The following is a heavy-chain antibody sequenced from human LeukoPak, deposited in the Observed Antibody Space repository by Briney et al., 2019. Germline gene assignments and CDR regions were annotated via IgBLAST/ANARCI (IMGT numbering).Heavy chain of an antibody. V-gene: IGHV3-23*01. J-gene: IGHJ4*02. CDR1: GFTFSSYA. Sequence: PGRSLRLSCAASGFTFSSYAMSWVRQAPGKGLEWVSTFSGSGDSTYYADSVKGRFTISRDNSKNTLYLQMNSLRAEDTAIYYCAKEGFLEWFLFDYWGQGTLVTVSS. CDR2: FSGSGDST. CDR3: AKEGFLEWFLFDY. D-gene: IGHD3-3*01.